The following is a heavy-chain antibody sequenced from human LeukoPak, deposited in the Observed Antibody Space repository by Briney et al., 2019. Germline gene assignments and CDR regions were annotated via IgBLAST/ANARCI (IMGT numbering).Heavy chain of an antibody. D-gene: IGHD6-13*01. CDR2: ISGSGGST. V-gene: IGHV3-23*01. J-gene: IGHJ4*02. CDR3: AKLSSSWRIDY. CDR1: GFTFSSYA. Sequence: GGSLRLSCAASGFTFSSYAMSWVRQAPGKGLEWDSAISGSGGSTYYADSVKGRFTISRDNSKNTLYLQMDSLRAEDTAVYYCAKLSSSWRIDYWGQGTLVTVSS.